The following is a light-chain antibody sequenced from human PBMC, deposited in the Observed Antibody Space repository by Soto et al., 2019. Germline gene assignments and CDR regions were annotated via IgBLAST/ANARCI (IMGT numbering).Light chain of an antibody. J-gene: IGLJ1*01. CDR1: SSDVGGYNY. CDR2: DVS. V-gene: IGLV2-11*01. Sequence: QSALTQPRSASGSPGQAITISCTGTSSDVGGYNYVSWYQQHPAKAPKLIIFDVSKRPSGVPNRFSGSKSGNTASLTISGLRAEDEADYYCGSYGGRNTYVFGTGTKLTVL. CDR3: GSYGGRNTYV.